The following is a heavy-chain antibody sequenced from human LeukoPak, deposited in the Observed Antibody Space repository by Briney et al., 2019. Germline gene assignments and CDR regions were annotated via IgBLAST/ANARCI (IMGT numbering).Heavy chain of an antibody. J-gene: IGHJ3*01. CDR1: GFTFSGFW. D-gene: IGHD6-6*01. Sequence: GGSLRLFCAVSGFTFSGFWMSWSRQAPGKGLEWVASINSDGSEGYYADVVKGRFTISRDNAKNSLYLQINSLRAEDTAVYYCARSSYSSSSSVWGQGTMVTVSS. V-gene: IGHV3-7*03. CDR3: ARSSYSSSSSV. CDR2: INSDGSEG.